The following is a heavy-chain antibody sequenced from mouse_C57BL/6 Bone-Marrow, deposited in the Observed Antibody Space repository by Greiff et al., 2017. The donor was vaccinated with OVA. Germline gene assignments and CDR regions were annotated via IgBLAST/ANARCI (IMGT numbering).Heavy chain of an antibody. CDR3: ARGITTVVAAVDY. D-gene: IGHD1-1*01. J-gene: IGHJ4*01. Sequence: VQLQQSGAELVKPGASVKLSCKASGYTFTSYWMHWVKQRPGQGLEWIGMIHPNSGSTNYNEKFKSKATLTVDKSSSTAYMQLSSLTSEDSAVYYCARGITTVVAAVDYWGQGTSVTVSS. V-gene: IGHV1-64*01. CDR2: IHPNSGST. CDR1: GYTFTSYW.